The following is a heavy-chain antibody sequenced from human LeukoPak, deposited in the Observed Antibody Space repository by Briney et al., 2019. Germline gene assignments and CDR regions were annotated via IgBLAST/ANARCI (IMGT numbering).Heavy chain of an antibody. V-gene: IGHV3-23*01. CDR1: GFTFSSYA. J-gene: IGHJ4*02. CDR3: AKDTYYYGSGSSPFDY. D-gene: IGHD3-10*01. CDR2: ISGSGGST. Sequence: PGGSLRLSCAASGFTFSSYAMSWVRQAPGKGLEWVSAISGSGGSTYYADSVKGRFTISRDNSKNTLYLQMNSLRAEDTAVYYCAKDTYYYGSGSSPFDYWGQGTLVTVSS.